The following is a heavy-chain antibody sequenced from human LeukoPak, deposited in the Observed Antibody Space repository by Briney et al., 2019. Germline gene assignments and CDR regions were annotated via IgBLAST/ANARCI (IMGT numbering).Heavy chain of an antibody. D-gene: IGHD2-15*01. CDR3: AKQGYCSGGSCYRSYAFDI. CDR2: INTGGSST. CDR1: GFTFSSYW. Sequence: TGGSLRLSCAASGFTFSSYWMHWVRQVPGKGLVWVSRINTGGSSTTYADSGKGRFTISRDNSKNTLYLQMNSLGAEDTAVYYCAKQGYCSGGSCYRSYAFDIWGQGTMVTVSS. J-gene: IGHJ3*02. V-gene: IGHV3-74*01.